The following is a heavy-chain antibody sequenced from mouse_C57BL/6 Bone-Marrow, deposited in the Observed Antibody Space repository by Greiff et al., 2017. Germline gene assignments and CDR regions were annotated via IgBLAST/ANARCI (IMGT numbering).Heavy chain of an antibody. Sequence: VQLQQSVAELVRPGASVKLSCTASGFYIKNTYMHWVKQRPEQGLEWIGRIDPANGNTKYAPTFQGKATITADTSSNTAYLQLISLTSEDTAIDYCASYDYSSYWGQGTPVTVSA. CDR2: IDPANGNT. J-gene: IGHJ3*01. D-gene: IGHD2-4*01. V-gene: IGHV14-3*01. CDR3: ASYDYSSY. CDR1: GFYIKNTY.